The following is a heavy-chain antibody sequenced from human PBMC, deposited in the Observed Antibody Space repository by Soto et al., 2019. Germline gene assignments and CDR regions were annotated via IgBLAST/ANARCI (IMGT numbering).Heavy chain of an antibody. Sequence: QVQLVQSGAEVKKPGSSVKVSCKASGGTFSSYAISWVRQAPGQGLEWMGGIIPIFGTANYAQKFQGRVTITADESTSTAYLELSSLRSEATAVYYCARGFSPINYYYSGRDVWGQGTTVTVSS. CDR1: GGTFSSYA. D-gene: IGHD3-3*01. CDR3: ARGFSPINYYYSGRDV. J-gene: IGHJ6*02. V-gene: IGHV1-69*01. CDR2: IIPIFGTA.